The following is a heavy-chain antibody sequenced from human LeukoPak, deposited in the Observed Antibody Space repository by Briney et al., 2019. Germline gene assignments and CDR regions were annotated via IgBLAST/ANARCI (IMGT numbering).Heavy chain of an antibody. J-gene: IGHJ5*02. Sequence: SETLSLTCTVSGVSVSSGSYYWSWIRQPPGKGLEWIGYIYYSGSTNYNPSLKSRVTISVDTSKNQFSLKLSSVTAADTAVYYCARDNIAARPIIGFDPWGQGTLVTVSS. D-gene: IGHD6-6*01. CDR1: GVSVSSGSYY. V-gene: IGHV4-61*01. CDR3: ARDNIAARPIIGFDP. CDR2: IYYSGST.